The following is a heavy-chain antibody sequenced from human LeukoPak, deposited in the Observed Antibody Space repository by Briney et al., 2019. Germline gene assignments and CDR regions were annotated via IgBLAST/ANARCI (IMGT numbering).Heavy chain of an antibody. Sequence: PGGSLRLSCAASRFTFSSYWMSWVRQAPGKGLEWVGRIKSKADGATRDFAAPVKGRFSISRDDSKNTVYLQMNSLKTDDTAVYYCGLGSGRSDFDYWGQGTLVTVSS. CDR2: IKSKADGATR. V-gene: IGHV3-15*01. CDR3: GLGSGRSDFDY. J-gene: IGHJ4*02. D-gene: IGHD3-10*01. CDR1: RFTFSSYW.